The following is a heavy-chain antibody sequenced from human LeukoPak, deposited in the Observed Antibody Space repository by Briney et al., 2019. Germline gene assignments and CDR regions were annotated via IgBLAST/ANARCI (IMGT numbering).Heavy chain of an antibody. V-gene: IGHV4-61*10. CDR1: GGSISSGSYY. CDR3: ARGVVIAPQTFDY. D-gene: IGHD2-21*01. Sequence: SQTLSLTCTVSGGSISSGSYYWSWIRQPAGKGLEWIGYIYYSGSTNYNPSLKSRVTISVDTSKNQFSLKLSSVTAADTAVYYCARGVVIAPQTFDYWGQGTLVTVSS. J-gene: IGHJ4*02. CDR2: IYYSGST.